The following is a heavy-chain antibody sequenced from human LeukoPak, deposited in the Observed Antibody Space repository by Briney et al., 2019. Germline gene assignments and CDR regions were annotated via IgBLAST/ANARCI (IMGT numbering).Heavy chain of an antibody. J-gene: IGHJ4*02. CDR3: ARDLVIRGNAGYDAFDF. D-gene: IGHD5-12*01. CDR1: GGSISSYY. CDR2: FYTSGST. V-gene: IGHV4-4*07. Sequence: PSETLSLTCAVSGGSISSYYWSWIRQPAGKGLEWIGRFYTSGSTNYNPSLKSRVTMSVDTSKNQFSLRLSSVTAADTAVYYCARDLVIRGNAGYDAFDFWGQGTLVTVSS.